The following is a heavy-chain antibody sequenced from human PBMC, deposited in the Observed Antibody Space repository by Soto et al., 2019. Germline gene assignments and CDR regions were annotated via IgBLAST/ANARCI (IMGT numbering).Heavy chain of an antibody. V-gene: IGHV4-59*01. J-gene: IGHJ4*02. CDR1: GGSISSYY. Sequence: SETLSLTCTVSGGSISSYYWSWIRQPPGKGLEWIGYIYFRGTTNYNPSLKSRVTMSADTSKNQFSLKLNSVTAADTAVYYCARLNYYDTSGYPFDYWGQGMMVTVSS. CDR3: ARLNYYDTSGYPFDY. D-gene: IGHD3-22*01. CDR2: IYFRGTT.